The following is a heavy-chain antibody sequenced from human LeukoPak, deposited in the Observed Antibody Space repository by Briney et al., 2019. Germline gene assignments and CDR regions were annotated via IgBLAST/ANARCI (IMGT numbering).Heavy chain of an antibody. CDR2: IKQDGSEK. D-gene: IGHD2-21*01. Sequence: GGSLRLSCAASGFTFSTYWMSWVRQAPGKGLEWVANIKQDGSEKYFLDSVKGRLTISRDNAKNSLYLQMNSLRAEDTAMYYCARDAYFALWGRGTLVTVSS. V-gene: IGHV3-7*04. CDR1: GFTFSTYW. J-gene: IGHJ2*01. CDR3: ARDAYFAL.